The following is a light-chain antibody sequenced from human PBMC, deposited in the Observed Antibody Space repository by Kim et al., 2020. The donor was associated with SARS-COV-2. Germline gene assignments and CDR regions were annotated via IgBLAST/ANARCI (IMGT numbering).Light chain of an antibody. V-gene: IGKV3-11*01. Sequence: EIVLTQSPATLSLSPGERATLSCRASESVSSYLAWYQQKPGQAPRLLIYDASNRSTGIPSRFSGSGSGTDFTLTISNVEPEDCAVYYCQQRRNWPPWTFGPGTKVDIK. J-gene: IGKJ1*01. CDR1: ESVSSY. CDR3: QQRRNWPPWT. CDR2: DAS.